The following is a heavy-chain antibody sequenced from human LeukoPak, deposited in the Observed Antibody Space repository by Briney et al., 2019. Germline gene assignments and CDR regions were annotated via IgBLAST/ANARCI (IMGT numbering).Heavy chain of an antibody. V-gene: IGHV5-51*01. D-gene: IGHD5-24*01. CDR1: GYSFTSYW. CDR2: IYPGDSDT. Sequence: GESLKISCKGSGYSFTSYWIGWVRQMPGKGLEWMGIIYPGDSDTRYSPSFQGQVTISADKSINTAYLQWSSLKASDTAIYYRARHDGDGYNSRFDLDYWGQGTLVTVSS. CDR3: ARHDGDGYNSRFDLDY. J-gene: IGHJ4*02.